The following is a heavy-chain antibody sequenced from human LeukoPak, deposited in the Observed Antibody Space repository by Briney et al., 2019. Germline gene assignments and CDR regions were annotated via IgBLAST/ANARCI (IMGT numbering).Heavy chain of an antibody. CDR2: IYQSGST. V-gene: IGHV4-38-2*02. D-gene: IGHD6-13*01. CDR1: GYSIRSGYH. CDR3: ARGPRYSSSWYYYYYYIDV. Sequence: SETLSLTCSVSGYSIRSGYHWAWFRQAPGKGLEWMGSIYQSGSTYDNLSLKSRVTLSVDTSKNQFSLKLSSVTAADTAVYYCARGPRYSSSWYYYYYYIDVWGKGTTVTVSS. J-gene: IGHJ6*03.